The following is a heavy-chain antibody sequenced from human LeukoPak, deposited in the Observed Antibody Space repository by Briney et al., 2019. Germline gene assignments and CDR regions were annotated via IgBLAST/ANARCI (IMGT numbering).Heavy chain of an antibody. Sequence: GGSLRLSCAASGFSFSKYAMNWVRQAPGKGLEWVSVISGSGRTTYSTDSVKGRFTISRDKSKNTVYLQMNSLRGEDTALYYCAKSIVNSGTYIPFDYWGQGTLVTVSS. V-gene: IGHV3-23*01. J-gene: IGHJ4*02. CDR3: AKSIVNSGTYIPFDY. CDR2: ISGSGRTT. D-gene: IGHD1-26*01. CDR1: GFSFSKYA.